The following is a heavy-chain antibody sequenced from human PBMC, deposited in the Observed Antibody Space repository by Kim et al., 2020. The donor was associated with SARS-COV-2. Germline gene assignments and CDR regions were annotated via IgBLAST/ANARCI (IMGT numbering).Heavy chain of an antibody. V-gene: IGHV1-3*01. Sequence: KFQGRVPITRDTSASTAYMELSSLRSEDTAVYYCARDWGLLWFGDPFDYWGQGTLVTVSS. CDR3: ARDWGLLWFGDPFDY. J-gene: IGHJ4*02. D-gene: IGHD3-10*01.